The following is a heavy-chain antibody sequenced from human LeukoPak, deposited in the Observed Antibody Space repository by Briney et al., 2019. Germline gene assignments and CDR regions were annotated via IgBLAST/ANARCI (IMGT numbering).Heavy chain of an antibody. CDR2: IKQDGSEK. Sequence: PGGSLRLSCAASGFTFSSYWMSWVRQAPGKGLEWVANIKQDGSEKYYVDSVKGRFTISRDNSNNTLYLEMSGLRLDDTAVYYCARDDWTTSGRLDPWGQGTLVTVSS. CDR3: ARDDWTTSGRLDP. D-gene: IGHD6-25*01. V-gene: IGHV3-7*03. J-gene: IGHJ5*02. CDR1: GFTFSSYW.